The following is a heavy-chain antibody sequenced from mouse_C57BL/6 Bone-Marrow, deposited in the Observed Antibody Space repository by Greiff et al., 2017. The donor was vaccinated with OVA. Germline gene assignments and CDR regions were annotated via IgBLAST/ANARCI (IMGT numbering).Heavy chain of an antibody. V-gene: IGHV3-6*01. CDR3: ARESYGSGYFDV. J-gene: IGHJ1*03. Sequence: ESGPGLVKPSQSLSLTCSVTGYSITSGYYWNWIRQFPGNKLEWMGYISYDGSNNYNPSLKNRISITRDTSKNQFFLKLNSVTTEDTATYYCARESYGSGYFDVWGTGTTVTVSS. CDR1: GYSITSGYY. CDR2: ISYDGSN. D-gene: IGHD1-1*01.